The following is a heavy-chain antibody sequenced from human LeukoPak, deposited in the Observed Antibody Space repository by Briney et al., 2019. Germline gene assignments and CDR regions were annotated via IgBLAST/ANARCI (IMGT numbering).Heavy chain of an antibody. Sequence: PSETLSLTCTVSGGSISSSNYYWGWIRQPPGKGLEWIGSFYYSGNTCYNPSLKSRVTISVDTSKNQFSLKLSSVTAADTAVYYCARGITVWFGELSSYFDYWGQGTLVTVSS. J-gene: IGHJ4*02. V-gene: IGHV4-39*07. CDR2: FYYSGNT. D-gene: IGHD3-10*01. CDR1: GGSISSSNYY. CDR3: ARGITVWFGELSSYFDY.